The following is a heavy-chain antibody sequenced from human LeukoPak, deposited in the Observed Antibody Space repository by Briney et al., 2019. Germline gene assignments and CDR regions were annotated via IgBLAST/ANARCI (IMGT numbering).Heavy chain of an antibody. Sequence: ASVKASCKASGGTFSSYAISWVRQAPGQGLEWMGGIIPIFGTANYAQKFQGRVTITTDESTSTAYMELSSLRSEDTAVYYCARARDSHVVVVAATYFDYWGQGTLVTVSS. CDR3: ARARDSHVVVVAATYFDY. D-gene: IGHD2-15*01. J-gene: IGHJ4*02. CDR1: GGTFSSYA. CDR2: IIPIFGTA. V-gene: IGHV1-69*05.